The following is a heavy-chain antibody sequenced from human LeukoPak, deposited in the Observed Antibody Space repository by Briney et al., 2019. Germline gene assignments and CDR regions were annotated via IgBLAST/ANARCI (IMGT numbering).Heavy chain of an antibody. CDR3: AKDRLDYDFWSGYYYY. CDR1: GFTVSSNS. Sequence: GGSLRLSCTVSGFTVSSNSMSWVRQAPGKGLEWVSFIYSDNTHYSDSVKGRFTISRDNSKNTLYLQMNSLRAEDTAVYYCAKDRLDYDFWSGYYYYWGQGTLVTVSS. J-gene: IGHJ4*02. V-gene: IGHV3-53*01. D-gene: IGHD3-3*01. CDR2: IYSDNT.